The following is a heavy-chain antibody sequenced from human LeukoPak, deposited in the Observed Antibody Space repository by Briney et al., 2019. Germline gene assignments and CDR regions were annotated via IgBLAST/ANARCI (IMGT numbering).Heavy chain of an antibody. Sequence: ASVKVSCKASGYTFITYGITWVRQAPGQGLEWMGWITPYNGGTNYAQNLQDRVTMTTDTSTSTAYMELRSLRSDDTAAYFCARVAGVSYNYFDSWGQGTLVTVSS. CDR1: GYTFITYG. CDR3: ARVAGVSYNYFDS. V-gene: IGHV1-18*01. D-gene: IGHD1-26*01. CDR2: ITPYNGGT. J-gene: IGHJ4*02.